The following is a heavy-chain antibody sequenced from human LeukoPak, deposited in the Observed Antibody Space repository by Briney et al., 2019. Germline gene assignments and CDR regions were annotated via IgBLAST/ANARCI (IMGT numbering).Heavy chain of an antibody. CDR3: ARDSSGYYLGGNY. CDR2: ISSSGSTI. D-gene: IGHD3-22*01. J-gene: IGHJ4*02. V-gene: IGHV3-48*03. Sequence: PGGSLRPSCAASGFTFSSYEMNWVRQAPGKGLEWVSYISSSGSTIYYADSVKGRFTISRDNAKNSLYLQMNSLRAEDTAVYYCARDSSGYYLGGNYWGQGTLVTVSS. CDR1: GFTFSSYE.